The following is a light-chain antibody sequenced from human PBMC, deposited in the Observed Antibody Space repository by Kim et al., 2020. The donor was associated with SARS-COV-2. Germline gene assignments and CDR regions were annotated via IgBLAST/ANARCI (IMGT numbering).Light chain of an antibody. CDR2: GNT. V-gene: IGLV1-40*01. Sequence: QSVLTQPPSVSGAPGQRVAIPCTGTSSNIGAGYDVHWYQQLPGTAPKLLIYGNTNRPSGVPDRFSASKSGSSASLTITGLQAEDEADYYCQSSDGTMSFWVFGGGTQLTVL. CDR1: SSNIGAGYD. CDR3: QSSDGTMSFWV. J-gene: IGLJ3*02.